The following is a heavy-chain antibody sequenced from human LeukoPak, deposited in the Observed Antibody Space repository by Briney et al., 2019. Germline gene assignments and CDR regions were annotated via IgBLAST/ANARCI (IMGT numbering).Heavy chain of an antibody. CDR3: ARPFGSGTYYQFDL. D-gene: IGHD3-10*01. CDR2: VKGDGSDK. Sequence: GGSLRLSCAASGFAFSTYWMSWVRQAPGKGLEWVANVKGDGSDKYYLDSLKGRFTVSRDNAKNSLYLEVNSLRADDTAVYYCARPFGSGTYYQFDLWGQGTLVTVSS. J-gene: IGHJ4*02. V-gene: IGHV3-7*04. CDR1: GFAFSTYW.